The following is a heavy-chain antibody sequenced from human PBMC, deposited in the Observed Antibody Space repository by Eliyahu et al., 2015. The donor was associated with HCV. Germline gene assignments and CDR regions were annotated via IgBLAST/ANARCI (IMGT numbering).Heavy chain of an antibody. J-gene: IGHJ6*02. Sequence: QVQLQQSGPGLVKPSETLSLICNVSDGSISGHYWSWVRQPPGKGLQWIGYIYGSGATNYNPSLKSRVTISAHTSRNQISLRLNSVTAADTAVYYCAGGSYYYYYGMDVWGQGTTVTVSS. CDR2: IYGSGAT. CDR1: DGSISGHY. CDR3: AGGSYYYYYGMDV. V-gene: IGHV4-59*11.